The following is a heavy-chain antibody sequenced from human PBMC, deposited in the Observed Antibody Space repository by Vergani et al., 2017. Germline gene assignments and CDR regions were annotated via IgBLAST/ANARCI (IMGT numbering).Heavy chain of an antibody. CDR1: GLNFNDAW. CDR3: STYNVGASFS. V-gene: IGHV3-15*01. D-gene: IGHD5-24*01. J-gene: IGHJ4*02. Sequence: EVQLVESGGGLLKPGDHVRLSCAVSGLNFNDAWMTWVRQAPGKGLEWLGRVISKKDGGRADYSPHVKGTITISSDESKSTIYLDMNSLRIEDTATYYCSTYNVGASFSWGPGTRFTFSS. CDR2: VISKKDGGRA.